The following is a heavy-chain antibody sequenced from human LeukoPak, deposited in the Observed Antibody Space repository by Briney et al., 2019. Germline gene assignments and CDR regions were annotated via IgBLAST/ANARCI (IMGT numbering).Heavy chain of an antibody. J-gene: IGHJ4*02. Sequence: PGGSLRPSCAASAFTFNTYSMNWVRQAPGKGLEWVSYISSSSSAIYYADSVKGRFTISRDNAKNSLYLQMNSLRAEDTAVYYCARDQLGVVPAAYDYWGQGTLVTVSS. V-gene: IGHV3-48*01. CDR2: ISSSSSAI. D-gene: IGHD2-2*01. CDR1: AFTFNTYS. CDR3: ARDQLGVVPAAYDY.